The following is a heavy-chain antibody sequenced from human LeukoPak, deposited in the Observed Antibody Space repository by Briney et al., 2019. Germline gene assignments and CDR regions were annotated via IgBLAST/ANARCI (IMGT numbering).Heavy chain of an antibody. V-gene: IGHV4-59*01. CDR3: ATDVRGLVPYYFDF. Sequence: SETLSLTCAVSGGSISSYCWNWIRQPPGKGLEWIGYIYYSGSTNYNPSLKCRVTISIDTSKNQLSLQLTSVTAADTAVYYCATDVRGLVPYYFDFWGQGTLVTVSS. CDR2: IYYSGST. CDR1: GGSISSYC. J-gene: IGHJ4*02. D-gene: IGHD3-10*02.